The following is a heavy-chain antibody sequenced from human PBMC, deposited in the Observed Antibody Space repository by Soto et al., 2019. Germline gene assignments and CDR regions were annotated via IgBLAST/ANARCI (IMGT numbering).Heavy chain of an antibody. D-gene: IGHD6-13*01. V-gene: IGHV3-13*04. Sequence: HPGGSLRLSCAASGVTFSNYYLHWVRQATGEGLEWVSGIGAPDDTYYPGSVKGRFTISRENAKNSLYLQVNSLRAGDTAVYYCARAPSSSWPNWYFDLWGRGTLVTVSS. CDR2: IGAPDDT. CDR1: GVTFSNYY. J-gene: IGHJ2*01. CDR3: ARAPSSSWPNWYFDL.